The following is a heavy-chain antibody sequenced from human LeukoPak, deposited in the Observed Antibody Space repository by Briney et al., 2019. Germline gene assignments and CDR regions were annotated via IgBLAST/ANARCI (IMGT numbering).Heavy chain of an antibody. CDR3: ARGEIDTSYDSSGLDY. CDR2: IYHSGST. J-gene: IGHJ4*02. V-gene: IGHV4-30-2*01. Sequence: SQTLSLTCTVSGGSISSGGYYWSWIRQPPGKGLEWIGYIYHSGSTYYNPSLKSRVTISVDRSKNQFSLKLSSVTAADTAVYYCARGEIDTSYDSSGLDYWGQGTLVTVSS. CDR1: GGSISSGGYY. D-gene: IGHD3-22*01.